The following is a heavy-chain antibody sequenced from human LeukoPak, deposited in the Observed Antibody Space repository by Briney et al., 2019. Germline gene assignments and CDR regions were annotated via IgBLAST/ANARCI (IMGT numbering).Heavy chain of an antibody. CDR2: IIPISGTA. D-gene: IGHD3-22*01. J-gene: IGHJ5*02. V-gene: IGHV1-69*05. CDR1: GGTFSSYA. Sequence: SVKVSCKASGGTFSSYAISWVRQAPGQGLEWMGGIIPISGTANYAQKFQGRVTITTDESTSTAYMELSSLRSEDTAVYYCARSSVTMIVVSWFDPWGQGTLVTVSS. CDR3: ARSSVTMIVVSWFDP.